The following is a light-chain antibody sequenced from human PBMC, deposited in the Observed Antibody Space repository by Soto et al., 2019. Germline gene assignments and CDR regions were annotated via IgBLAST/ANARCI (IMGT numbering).Light chain of an antibody. CDR2: DVS. CDR1: SSDVGGYNY. V-gene: IGLV2-14*01. J-gene: IGLJ1*01. Sequence: QSALTQPASVSGSPGQSITISCTGTSSDVGGYNYVSWYQQHPGKAPKLMIYDVSNRPSGVSNRFSGSKSGNTASLTISGLQAEDEADYYCSSYTSSSTLLFSGTGTKVTVL. CDR3: SSYTSSSTLLF.